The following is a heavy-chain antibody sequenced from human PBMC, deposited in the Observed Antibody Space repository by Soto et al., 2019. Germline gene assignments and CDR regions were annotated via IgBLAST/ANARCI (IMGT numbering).Heavy chain of an antibody. D-gene: IGHD3-16*01. CDR3: ARGVLGEQSLDYYYYYGMDV. Sequence: GVPMLLSCAASGFNISNHSMNRVSKKKGKGLEWVSSISSSSSYIYYADSVKGRFTISRDNAKNSLYLQMNSLRAEDTAVYYCARGVLGEQSLDYYYYYGMDVWGQGTTVTVSS. CDR2: ISSSSSYI. V-gene: IGHV3-21*04. CDR1: GFNISNHS. J-gene: IGHJ6*02.